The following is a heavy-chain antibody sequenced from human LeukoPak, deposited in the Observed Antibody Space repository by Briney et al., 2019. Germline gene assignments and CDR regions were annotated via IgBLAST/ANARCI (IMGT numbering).Heavy chain of an antibody. V-gene: IGHV3-64*01. CDR3: ARAGYSSGGAFDI. CDR2: ISSNGGST. J-gene: IGHJ3*02. D-gene: IGHD6-19*01. CDR1: GFTFSSYA. Sequence: GGSLGLSCAASGFTFSSYAMHWVRQAPGKGLEYVSAISSNGGSTYYANSVKGRFTISRDNSKNTLYLQMGSLRAEDMAVYYCARAGYSSGGAFDIWGQGTMVTVSS.